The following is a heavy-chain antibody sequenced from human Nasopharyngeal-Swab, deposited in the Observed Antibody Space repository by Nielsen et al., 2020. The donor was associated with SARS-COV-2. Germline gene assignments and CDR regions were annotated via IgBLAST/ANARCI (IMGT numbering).Heavy chain of an antibody. CDR2: INAGNGNT. Sequence: ASVKVSCKASGYTFTSYAMNWVRQAPGQRLEWMGWINAGNGNTKYSQKFQGRVTITRDPSASTAYMELSSLRSEDTAVYYCAVGDIVVVPAKGNWFDPWGQGTLVTVSS. J-gene: IGHJ5*02. CDR1: GYTFTSYA. CDR3: AVGDIVVVPAKGNWFDP. V-gene: IGHV1-3*01. D-gene: IGHD2-2*01.